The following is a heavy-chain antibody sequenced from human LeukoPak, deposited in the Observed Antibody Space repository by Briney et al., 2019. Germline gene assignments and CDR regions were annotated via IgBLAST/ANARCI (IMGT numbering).Heavy chain of an antibody. V-gene: IGHV4-34*01. D-gene: IGHD3-3*01. Sequence: SETLSLTCAVYGGSFSGYYWSWIRQPPGKGLEWIGEVNHSGSTNYNPSLKSRVTISVDTSKNQFSLKLSSVTAADTAVYYCARAPFLEGPRRNWFDPWGQGTLVTVSS. CDR2: VNHSGST. CDR1: GGSFSGYY. CDR3: ARAPFLEGPRRNWFDP. J-gene: IGHJ5*02.